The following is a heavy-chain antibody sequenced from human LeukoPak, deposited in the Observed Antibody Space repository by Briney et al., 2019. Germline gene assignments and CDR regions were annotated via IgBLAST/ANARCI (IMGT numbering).Heavy chain of an antibody. J-gene: IGHJ2*01. CDR1: GGSFSGYY. CDR3: ARLPGIAAAGTRGLGWYFDL. Sequence: SETLSLTCAVYGGSFSGYYWSWIRQPSGKGLEWIGEINHSGSTNYNPSLKSRATISVDTSKNQFSLKLSSVTAADTAVYYCARLPGIAAAGTRGLGWYFDLWGRGTLVTVSS. CDR2: INHSGST. D-gene: IGHD6-13*01. V-gene: IGHV4-34*01.